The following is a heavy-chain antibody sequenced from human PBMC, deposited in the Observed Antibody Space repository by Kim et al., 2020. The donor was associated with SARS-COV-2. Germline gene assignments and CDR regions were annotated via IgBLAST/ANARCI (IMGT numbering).Heavy chain of an antibody. CDR3: ARGSGRAPYYYDSSGYYRY. Sequence: SETLSLTCAVYGGSFSGYYWSWIRQPPGKGLEWIGEINHSGSTNYNPSLKSRVTISVDTSKNQFSLKLSSVTAADTAVYYCARGSGRAPYYYDSSGYYRYWGQGTLVTVSS. J-gene: IGHJ4*02. CDR2: INHSGST. V-gene: IGHV4-34*01. D-gene: IGHD3-22*01. CDR1: GGSFSGYY.